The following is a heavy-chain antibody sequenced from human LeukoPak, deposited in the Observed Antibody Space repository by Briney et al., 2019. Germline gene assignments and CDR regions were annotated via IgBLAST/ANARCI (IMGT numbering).Heavy chain of an antibody. Sequence: PGGSLRLSCAASGFTFDDYAMHWVRQAPGKGLEWVSGISWNSGSIGYADSVKGRFTISRDNAKNSLYLQMNSLRAEDTALYYCAKGLYYDSSGPDAFDIWGQGTMVTVSS. CDR2: ISWNSGSI. D-gene: IGHD3-22*01. CDR3: AKGLYYDSSGPDAFDI. J-gene: IGHJ3*02. CDR1: GFTFDDYA. V-gene: IGHV3-9*01.